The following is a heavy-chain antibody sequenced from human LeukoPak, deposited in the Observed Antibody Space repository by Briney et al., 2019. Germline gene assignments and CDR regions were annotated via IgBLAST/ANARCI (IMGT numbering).Heavy chain of an antibody. CDR3: ARSDIVVVPAALNYYYYYGMDV. V-gene: IGHV1-8*01. Sequence: GASVKVSCKASGYTFTSYDINWVRQATGQGLEWMRWMNPNSGNTGYAQKFQGRVTMTRNTSISTAYMELSSLRSEDTAVYYCARSDIVVVPAALNYYYYYGMDVWGQGTTVTVSS. J-gene: IGHJ6*02. CDR1: GYTFTSYD. D-gene: IGHD2-2*01. CDR2: MNPNSGNT.